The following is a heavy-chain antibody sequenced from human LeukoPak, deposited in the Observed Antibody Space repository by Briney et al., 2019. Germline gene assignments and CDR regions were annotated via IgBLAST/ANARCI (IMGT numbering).Heavy chain of an antibody. CDR3: VKEKELAGTVEANWIDS. V-gene: IGHV3-33*03. CDR2: IGHDGSNK. CDR1: GFTFSSYG. J-gene: IGHJ5*01. Sequence: VGSLRLSCAASGFTFSSYGMHWVRQAPGKGLEWVAVIGHDGSNKYYGDSVKGRYTISRENSKNTLYLEMNSLRVEDTAVYYCVKEKELAGTVEANWIDSWGQGTLVIVSS. D-gene: IGHD6-19*01.